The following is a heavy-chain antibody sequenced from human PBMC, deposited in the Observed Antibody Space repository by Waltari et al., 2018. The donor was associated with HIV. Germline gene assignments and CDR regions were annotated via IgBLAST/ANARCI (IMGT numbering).Heavy chain of an antibody. V-gene: IGHV1-69*01. CDR1: GDTFSKYA. Sequence: QVQLVQSGAEVRTPGSSVKVSCKTSGDTFSKYASTWVRQAPGQGLEWMGGIIPMFATTHYAQHFQDRVTISGDETTGTAYMELSRLRSQDTAVYYCARTMRLAGYYNGMDVWGQGTTVTVS. J-gene: IGHJ6*02. CDR3: ARTMRLAGYYNGMDV. D-gene: IGHD3-22*01. CDR2: IIPMFATT.